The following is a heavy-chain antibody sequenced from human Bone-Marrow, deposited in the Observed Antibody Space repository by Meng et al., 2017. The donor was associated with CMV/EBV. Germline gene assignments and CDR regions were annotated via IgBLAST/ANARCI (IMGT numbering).Heavy chain of an antibody. V-gene: IGHV4-39*01. CDR2: INYSGST. D-gene: IGHD3-3*01. Sequence: SETLSLTCTVSGGSISSSSYYWGWIRQPPGKGLEWIGNINYSGSTYYSPSLKSRVTISADTSKKQFSLKLSSVTAADTAVYYCARRGAGAYDFWSGYYDNWFDPWGQGILVTVYS. J-gene: IGHJ5*02. CDR3: ARRGAGAYDFWSGYYDNWFDP. CDR1: GGSISSSSYY.